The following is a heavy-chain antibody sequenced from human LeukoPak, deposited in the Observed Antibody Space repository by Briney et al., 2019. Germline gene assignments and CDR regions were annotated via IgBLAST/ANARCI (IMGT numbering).Heavy chain of an antibody. Sequence: GGSLRLSCAASGFTFNSYWMSWVRQAPGKGLEWVANIKQDGSEKYYVDSVKGRFTISRDNAKNSLYLQMNSLRAEDTAVYYCARVFKRVVPAAIVEPDYWGQGTLVTVSS. CDR3: ARVFKRVVPAAIVEPDY. V-gene: IGHV3-7*01. CDR1: GFTFNSYW. D-gene: IGHD2-2*01. J-gene: IGHJ4*02. CDR2: IKQDGSEK.